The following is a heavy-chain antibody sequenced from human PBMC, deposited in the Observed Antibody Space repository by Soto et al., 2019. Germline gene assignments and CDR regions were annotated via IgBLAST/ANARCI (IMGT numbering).Heavy chain of an antibody. D-gene: IGHD5-18*01. CDR3: AREAEAGYSYATIWGPTNWFDP. Sequence: GGSLRLSCVASGFTFSSYAMNWVRQAPGKGLEWVSSISRSGDSTYNAESVKGRFTISRDNFKNTLYLQMNSLRAEDTAVYYCAREAEAGYSYATIWGPTNWFDPWGQGTLVTVSS. CDR1: GFTFSSYA. V-gene: IGHV3-23*01. J-gene: IGHJ5*02. CDR2: ISRSGDST.